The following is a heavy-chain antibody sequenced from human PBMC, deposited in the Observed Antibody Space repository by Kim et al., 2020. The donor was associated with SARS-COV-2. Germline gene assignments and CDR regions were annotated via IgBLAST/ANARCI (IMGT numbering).Heavy chain of an antibody. CDR2: ISYDGSNK. Sequence: GGSLRLSCAASGFTFSSYAMHWVRQAPGKGLEWVAVISYDGSNKYYADSVKGRFTISRDNSKNTLYLQMNSLRAEDTAVYYCATSWVVATIGDYFDYWGQGTLVTVSS. CDR3: ATSWVVATIGDYFDY. V-gene: IGHV3-30-3*01. CDR1: GFTFSSYA. D-gene: IGHD5-12*01. J-gene: IGHJ4*02.